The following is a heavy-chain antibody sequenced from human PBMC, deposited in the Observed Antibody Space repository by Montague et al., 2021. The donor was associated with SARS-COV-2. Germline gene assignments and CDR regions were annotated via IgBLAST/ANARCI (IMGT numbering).Heavy chain of an antibody. CDR2: IYYSGST. Sequence: SETLSLTCTVSGGSISSSSYYWGWIRQPPGKGLEWIGSIYYSGSTNYNPSLKSRVTISVDTSKNQFSLKLSSVTAADTAVYYCARHSRRISSSWSEGYFDYWGQGTRVTVSS. J-gene: IGHJ4*02. V-gene: IGHV4-39*01. CDR1: GGSISSSSYY. CDR3: ARHSRRISSSWSEGYFDY. D-gene: IGHD6-13*01.